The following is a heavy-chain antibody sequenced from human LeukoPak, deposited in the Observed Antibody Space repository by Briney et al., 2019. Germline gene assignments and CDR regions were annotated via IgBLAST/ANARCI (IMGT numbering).Heavy chain of an antibody. CDR3: ARDHSGYLTYYFDY. J-gene: IGHJ4*02. CDR1: GFTVSSSY. D-gene: IGHD3-22*01. Sequence: EGSLRLSCAASGFTVSSSYMSWVRQAPGKGLEWVSVIYSGGSTYYADSVKGRFTISRDNSKNTLYLQMNSLRAEDTAVYYCARDHSGYLTYYFDYWGQGTLVTVSS. V-gene: IGHV3-53*01. CDR2: IYSGGST.